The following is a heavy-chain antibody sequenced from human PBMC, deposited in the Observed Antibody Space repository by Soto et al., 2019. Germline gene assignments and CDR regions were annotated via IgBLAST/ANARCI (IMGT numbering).Heavy chain of an antibody. CDR1: GFTFSYYA. CDR2: VSHDGRNT. CDR3: AKGGGNWLVTSECNY. V-gene: IGHV3-30*18. J-gene: IGHJ4*02. D-gene: IGHD6-19*01. Sequence: VQLVESGGGVVQPGRSLRLSCAASGFTFSYYAMHWVRQAPGKGLEWVAVVSHDGRNTHYADSVKGRFTISRDSSKNTVSLEMTSLRAEDTTVYYCAKGGGNWLVTSECNYWGQGALVTVSS.